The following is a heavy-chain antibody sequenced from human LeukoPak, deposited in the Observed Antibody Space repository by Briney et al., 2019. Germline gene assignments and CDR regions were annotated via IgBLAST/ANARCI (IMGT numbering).Heavy chain of an antibody. CDR1: GYTFTSYD. CDR2: MNPISGNT. J-gene: IGHJ4*02. CDR3: ARGGSGGYFDWSKRYFDY. D-gene: IGHD3-9*01. V-gene: IGHV1-8*01. Sequence: ASVKVSCKASGYTFTSYDINWVRQATGQGLEWMGWMNPISGNTGYAQKFQGRVTMTRNTSISTAYMELSSLRSEDTVVYYCARGGSGGYFDWSKRYFDYWGQGTLVTVSS.